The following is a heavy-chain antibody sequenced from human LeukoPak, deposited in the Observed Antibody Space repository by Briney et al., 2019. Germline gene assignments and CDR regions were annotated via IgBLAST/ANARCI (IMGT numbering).Heavy chain of an antibody. Sequence: SETLSLTCTVSGGSISSYYWSWIRQPPGKGLEWIAYISDIGSINYNPSLKSRVAISLDTSRNQFSLKLSSVTAADTAVYYCAGHHPRNTVDFWGQGTLVTVSS. V-gene: IGHV4-59*08. CDR2: ISDIGSI. J-gene: IGHJ4*02. CDR1: GGSISSYY. D-gene: IGHD2/OR15-2a*01. CDR3: AGHHPRNTVDF.